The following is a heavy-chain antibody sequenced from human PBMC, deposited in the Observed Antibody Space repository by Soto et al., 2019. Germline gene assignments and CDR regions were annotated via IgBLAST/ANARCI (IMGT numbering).Heavy chain of an antibody. V-gene: IGHV3-11*06. CDR2: ISSSSSYT. D-gene: IGHD2-15*01. Sequence: GGSLRLSCAASGFTFSDYYMSWIRQAPGKGLEWVSYISSSSSYTNYADSVKGRFTISRDNAKNSLYLQMNSLRAEDTAVYYCARDLGGKGGAYYYYYGMDVWGQGTTVTVSS. CDR1: GFTFSDYY. CDR3: ARDLGGKGGAYYYYYGMDV. J-gene: IGHJ6*02.